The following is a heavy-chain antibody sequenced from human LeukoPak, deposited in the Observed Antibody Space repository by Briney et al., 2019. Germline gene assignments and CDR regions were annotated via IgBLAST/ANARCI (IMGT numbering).Heavy chain of an antibody. J-gene: IGHJ4*02. CDR2: ITYDGRNT. Sequence: GGSLRLSCTASGLAFSNHAMHWVRQAPGKGLEWVGLITYDGRNTYHADSVKGRFTISRDNFKNTLYLQMNSLRVEDTAVYHCAKDRVEGKKWLAQFDYWGQGTLVTVSS. CDR3: AKDRVEGKKWLAQFDY. V-gene: IGHV3-30*18. CDR1: GLAFSNHA. D-gene: IGHD6-19*01.